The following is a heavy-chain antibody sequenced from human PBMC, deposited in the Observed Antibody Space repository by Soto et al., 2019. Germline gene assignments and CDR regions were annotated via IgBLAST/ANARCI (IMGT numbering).Heavy chain of an antibody. CDR1: GGSISSGDYY. Sequence: SETLSLTCTVSGGSISSGDYYWSWIRQPPGKGLEWIGYIYYSGSTNYNPSLKSRVTISVDTSKNQFSLKLSSVTAADTAVYYCARSPGIAVAGQYGYWGQGTLVTVPS. J-gene: IGHJ4*02. V-gene: IGHV4-61*08. D-gene: IGHD6-19*01. CDR2: IYYSGST. CDR3: ARSPGIAVAGQYGY.